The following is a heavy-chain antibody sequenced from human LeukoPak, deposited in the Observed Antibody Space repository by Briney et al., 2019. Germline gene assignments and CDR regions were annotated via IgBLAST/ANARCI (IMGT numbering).Heavy chain of an antibody. J-gene: IGHJ5*02. V-gene: IGHV4-59*08. CDR3: ARRWGSSLDP. D-gene: IGHD6-13*01. CDR1: GGSISSYY. Sequence: PSETLSLTCTVSGGSISSYYWSWIRQPPGKGLEWIGNIYYSGSTNYNPSLKSRVTISVDTSKNQFSLKLSSVTAADTAVYYCARRWGSSLDPWGQGTLVTVSS. CDR2: IYYSGST.